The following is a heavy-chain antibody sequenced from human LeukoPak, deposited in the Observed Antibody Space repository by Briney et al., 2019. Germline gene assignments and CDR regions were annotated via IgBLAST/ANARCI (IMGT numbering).Heavy chain of an antibody. V-gene: IGHV3-7*01. J-gene: IGHJ4*02. CDR3: AREGVCGGDCCSKSY. Sequence: GGSLRLSCAASGFTFSSYWMSWVRQAPGKGLEWVANIKQDGSEKYYVDSVKGRFTISRDNAKNSLSLQMNSLRAEDTAVYFCAREGVCGGDCCSKSYWGQGTLVTVSS. D-gene: IGHD2-21*02. CDR1: GFTFSSYW. CDR2: IKQDGSEK.